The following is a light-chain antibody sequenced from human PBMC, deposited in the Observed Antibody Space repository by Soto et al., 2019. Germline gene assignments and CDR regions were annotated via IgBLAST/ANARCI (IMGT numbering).Light chain of an antibody. CDR3: QQFNSYPIT. CDR2: KAS. J-gene: IGKJ5*01. Sequence: DIQMTQSPSTLSGSVGDRVTITCRASQTISSWLAWYQQKPGKAPKLLIYKASTLKSGVPSRFSGSGSGTEFTLTISGLQPDDFAIYYCQQFNSYPITFGQGTRLEIK. CDR1: QTISSW. V-gene: IGKV1-5*03.